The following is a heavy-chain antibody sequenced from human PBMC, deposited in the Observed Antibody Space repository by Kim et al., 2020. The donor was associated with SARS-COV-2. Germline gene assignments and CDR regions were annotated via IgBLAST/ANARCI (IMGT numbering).Heavy chain of an antibody. CDR1: GFTFSSYA. Sequence: GGSLRLSCAASGFTFSSYAMHWVRQAPGKGLEWVAVISYDGSNKYYADSVKGRFTISRDNSKNTLYLQMNSLRAEDTAVYYCARDRWRDYYDSRVGNWFDPWGQGTLVTVSS. D-gene: IGHD3-22*01. J-gene: IGHJ5*02. V-gene: IGHV3-30-3*01. CDR2: ISYDGSNK. CDR3: ARDRWRDYYDSRVGNWFDP.